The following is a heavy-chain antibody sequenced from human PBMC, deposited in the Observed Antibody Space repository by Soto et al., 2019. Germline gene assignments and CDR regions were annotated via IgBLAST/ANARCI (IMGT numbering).Heavy chain of an antibody. Sequence: EVQLVESGGGLVKPGGSLRLSCAASGYTFSSYSMNWVRQAPGKGLEWVSSISSSSSYIYYADSVKGRFTISRDNAKNSLYLQMNSLRAEDTAVYYCARDLYSSSARYFDYWGQGTLVTVSS. CDR2: ISSSSSYI. CDR3: ARDLYSSSARYFDY. CDR1: GYTFSSYS. V-gene: IGHV3-21*01. J-gene: IGHJ4*02. D-gene: IGHD6-6*01.